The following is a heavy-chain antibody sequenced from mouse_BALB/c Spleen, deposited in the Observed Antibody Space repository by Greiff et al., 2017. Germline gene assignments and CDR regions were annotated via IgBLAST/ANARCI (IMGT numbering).Heavy chain of an antibody. Sequence: EVHLVESGGGLVQPGGSRKLSCAASGFTFSDYGMAWVRQAPGKGPEWVAFISNLAYSIYYADTVTGRFTISRENAKNTLYLEMSSLRSEDTAMYYCARDRRDYAMDYWGQGTSVTVSS. V-gene: IGHV5-15*02. CDR1: GFTFSDYG. CDR3: ARDRRDYAMDY. J-gene: IGHJ4*01. CDR2: ISNLAYSI.